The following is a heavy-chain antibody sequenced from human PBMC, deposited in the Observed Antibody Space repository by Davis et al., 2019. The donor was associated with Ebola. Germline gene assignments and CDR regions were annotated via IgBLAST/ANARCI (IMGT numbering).Heavy chain of an antibody. CDR1: GGSFSGYY. J-gene: IGHJ4*02. CDR3: ARQGFGEFDY. CDR2: IKQDGSEK. D-gene: IGHD3-10*01. V-gene: IGHV3-7*03. Sequence: PSETLSLTCAVYGGSFSGYYWSWVRQAPGKGLEWVANIKQDGSEKYYVDSVKGRFTISRDNAKNSLYLQMNSLRAEDTAVYYCARQGFGEFDYWGQGTLVTVSS.